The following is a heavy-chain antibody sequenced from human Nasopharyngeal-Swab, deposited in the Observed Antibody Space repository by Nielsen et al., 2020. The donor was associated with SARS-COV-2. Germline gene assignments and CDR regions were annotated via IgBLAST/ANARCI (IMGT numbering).Heavy chain of an antibody. V-gene: IGHV1-18*01. CDR1: GYTFTSYG. D-gene: IGHD4-23*01. CDR2: ISAYNGNT. Sequence: ASVKVSCKASGYTFTSYGISCVRQAPAQGLEWMGWISAYNGNTNYAQKLRGRDTMTTDTSTSTAYMELRSLRSDDTAVYYCASPATVVTLDAFDIWGQGTMVTVSS. CDR3: ASPATVVTLDAFDI. J-gene: IGHJ3*02.